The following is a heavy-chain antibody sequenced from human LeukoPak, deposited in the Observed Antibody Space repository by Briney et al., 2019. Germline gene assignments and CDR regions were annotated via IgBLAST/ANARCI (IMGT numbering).Heavy chain of an antibody. V-gene: IGHV3-48*03. CDR1: GFTFSSYE. Sequence: PGGSLRLSCAASGFTFSSYEMNWVRQAPGKGLEWVSYISSSGSTIYYADSVKGRFTISRDNAKNSLYLQMNSLRAEDTAVYYCTTDSRSSGWLNYFDYWGQGTLVTVSS. CDR3: TTDSRSSGWLNYFDY. J-gene: IGHJ4*02. D-gene: IGHD6-19*01. CDR2: ISSSGSTI.